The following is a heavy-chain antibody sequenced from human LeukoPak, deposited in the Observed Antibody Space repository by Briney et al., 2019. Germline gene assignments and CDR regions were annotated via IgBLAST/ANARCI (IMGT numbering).Heavy chain of an antibody. CDR1: GFTFSSYW. V-gene: IGHV3-74*01. Sequence: PGGSLRLSCAASGFTFSSYWMHWVRQAPGKGLVWVSRINTDGSSTSYADSVKGRFTISRDNSQNTLSLQMNSLKAEDTAVYYCSKKGQNDDYGKPDWGQGTLVTVSS. D-gene: IGHD4-17*01. J-gene: IGHJ4*02. CDR2: INTDGSST. CDR3: SKKGQNDDYGKPD.